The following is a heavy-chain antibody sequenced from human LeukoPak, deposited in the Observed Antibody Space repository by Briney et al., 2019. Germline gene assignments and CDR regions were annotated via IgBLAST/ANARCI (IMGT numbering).Heavy chain of an antibody. Sequence: PGGSLRLSCAAFGFTLSSYAMSWVRQAPGKGLEWVSAISGSGGSTYYADSVKGRFTISRDNSKNTLYLQMNSLRAEDTAVYYCAKDQGDIVVVPAAIGLDPWGQGTLVTVSS. V-gene: IGHV3-23*01. CDR3: AKDQGDIVVVPAAIGLDP. CDR2: ISGSGGST. CDR1: GFTLSSYA. D-gene: IGHD2-2*01. J-gene: IGHJ5*02.